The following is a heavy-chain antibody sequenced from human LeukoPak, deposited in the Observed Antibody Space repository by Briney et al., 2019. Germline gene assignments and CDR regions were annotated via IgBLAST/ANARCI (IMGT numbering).Heavy chain of an antibody. V-gene: IGHV3-30*04. D-gene: IGHD2-8*01. CDR1: GFTFNTYT. Sequence: GGSLRLSCTASGFTFNTYTMHWVRQAPGKGLEWVAVLSSDGRSKNYADSVKGRYTISRDNSENTLYLQMNTLRADDTAVYYCAREKYCTSTDCLHGRFYFNSWGQGTLVTVSS. J-gene: IGHJ4*02. CDR2: LSSDGRSK. CDR3: AREKYCTSTDCLHGRFYFNS.